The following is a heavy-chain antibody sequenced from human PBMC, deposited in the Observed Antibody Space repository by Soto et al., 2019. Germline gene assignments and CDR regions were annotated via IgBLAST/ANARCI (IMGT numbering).Heavy chain of an antibody. CDR3: VGARGRLVGFDY. CDR1: SESLSGYY. J-gene: IGHJ4*02. V-gene: IGHV4-34*01. D-gene: IGHD1-26*01. Sequence: QVQLQQWGAGLLKPSETLSLTCAVNSESLSGYYWSWIRQSPGKGLEWIGEIDGSGNTNYSPSLRSRVAMSVDTSKNHFSLYLNSVSAADTAAYYCVGARGRLVGFDYWGQGTLVTVSS. CDR2: IDGSGNT.